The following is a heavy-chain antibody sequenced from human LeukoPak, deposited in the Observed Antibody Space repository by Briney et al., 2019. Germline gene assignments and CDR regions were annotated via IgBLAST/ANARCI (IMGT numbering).Heavy chain of an antibody. J-gene: IGHJ3*02. CDR3: ARPRDGYNSAFDI. CDR1: GFTFSSYA. D-gene: IGHD5-24*01. Sequence: PGGSLRLSCAASGFTFSSYAMHWVRQAPGKGLEYVSAISSNGGSTYYANSVKGRFTISRDNSKNTLYLQMGSLRAEDMAVYYCARPRDGYNSAFDIWGQGTMVTVSS. CDR2: ISSNGGST. V-gene: IGHV3-64*01.